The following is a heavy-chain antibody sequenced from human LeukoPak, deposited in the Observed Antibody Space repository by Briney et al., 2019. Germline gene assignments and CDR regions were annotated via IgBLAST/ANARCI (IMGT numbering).Heavy chain of an antibody. D-gene: IGHD6-19*01. J-gene: IGHJ5*02. Sequence: GASVKVSCKASGYTFTSYGISWVRQAPGQGLEWMGWISAYNGNTNYAQKFQGRVTITRDASTSRAYGEVEGQRCGDTAVYFCARDLGYSSGWYPEHWFDPWGQGTLVTVSS. CDR3: ARDLGYSSGWYPEHWFDP. V-gene: IGHV1-18*01. CDR1: GYTFTSYG. CDR2: ISAYNGNT.